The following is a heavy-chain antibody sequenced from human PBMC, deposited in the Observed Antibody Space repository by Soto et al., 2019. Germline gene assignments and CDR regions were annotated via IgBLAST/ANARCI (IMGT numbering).Heavy chain of an antibody. Sequence: QLQLQESGPGLVKPSETLSLTCTASGGSISSRTYYWTWIRQPPGKGLEWIANIYYSGNTYYNPSLKSRVTISLDTSKNQFSLKLSSVTAADTAVYFCATYYASQLGAMDVWGQGTTVSVSS. D-gene: IGHD1-1*01. J-gene: IGHJ6*02. V-gene: IGHV4-39*01. CDR2: IYYSGNT. CDR3: ATYYASQLGAMDV. CDR1: GGSISSRTYY.